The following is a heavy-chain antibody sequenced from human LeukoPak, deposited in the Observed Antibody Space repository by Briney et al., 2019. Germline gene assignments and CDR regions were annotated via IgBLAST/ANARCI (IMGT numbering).Heavy chain of an antibody. V-gene: IGHV3-21*01. CDR1: GFTFSSYS. J-gene: IGHJ4*02. Sequence: GGSLRLPCAASGFTFSSYSMNWVRQTPGKGLEWVSSISSSSTYIYYTDSVKGRFTISRDNAKNSLYLQMNSLRAEDTAVYYCAREPTAMILWGQGTLVTVSS. CDR2: ISSSSTYI. CDR3: AREPTAMIL. D-gene: IGHD5-18*01.